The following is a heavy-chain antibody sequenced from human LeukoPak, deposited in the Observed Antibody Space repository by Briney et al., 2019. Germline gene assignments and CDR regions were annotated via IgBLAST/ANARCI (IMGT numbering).Heavy chain of an antibody. CDR1: GFNVSNTY. J-gene: IGHJ6*03. V-gene: IGHV3-66*02. D-gene: IGHD2-15*01. CDR3: ARPIPGETGFWSGGRRFSAGFYMDV. Sequence: GGSLRLSCEVSGFNVSNTYMTWVRQAPGQGLEWVSVMYAGGDKYYAVSVVGRFTISRDNSNNILSLQMNRLTSEDTAVYYCARPIPGETGFWSGGRRFSAGFYMDVWGRGNTVTASS. CDR2: MYAGGDK.